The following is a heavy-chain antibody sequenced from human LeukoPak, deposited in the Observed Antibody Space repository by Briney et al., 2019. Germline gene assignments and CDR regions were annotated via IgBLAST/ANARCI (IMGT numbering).Heavy chain of an antibody. J-gene: IGHJ4*02. Sequence: PSETLSLTCTVSGGSISSGDYYWSWIRQPPGKGLEWIGYIYYSGSTNYNPSLKSRVTISVDTSKNQFSLKLSSVTAADTAVYYCARLYYYGSGSINWGQGTLVTVSS. CDR1: GGSISSGDYY. V-gene: IGHV4-61*08. D-gene: IGHD3-10*01. CDR2: IYYSGST. CDR3: ARLYYYGSGSIN.